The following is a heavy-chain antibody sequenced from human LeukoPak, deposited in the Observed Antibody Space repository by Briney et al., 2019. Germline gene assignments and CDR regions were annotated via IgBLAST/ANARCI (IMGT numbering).Heavy chain of an antibody. V-gene: IGHV3-7*01. CDR3: VRNNWNDGGAFDI. CDR2: IKQDGSEK. J-gene: IGHJ3*02. D-gene: IGHD1-1*01. CDR1: GFTFSSYW. Sequence: GGSLRLSCAAPGFTFSSYWMSWVRQAPGKGLEWVANIKQDGSEKYYVDSVKGRFTISRDNAKNSLYLQMNSLRAEDTAVYYCVRNNWNDGGAFDIWGQGTMVTVSS.